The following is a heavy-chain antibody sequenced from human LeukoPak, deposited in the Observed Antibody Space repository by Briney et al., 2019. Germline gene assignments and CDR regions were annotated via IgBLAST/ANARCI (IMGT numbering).Heavy chain of an antibody. CDR2: INPSGGST. Sequence: ASVKVSCQSSGYTFTSYYMHWVRQAPAQGLEWMGIINPSGGSTRYAQKFQGRVTISRDTSTSTVYMELSGLRSGDTAVYYCARELEYCSGGSCYMLDYWGQGTLVTVSS. CDR3: ARELEYCSGGSCYMLDY. J-gene: IGHJ4*02. D-gene: IGHD2-15*01. V-gene: IGHV1-46*01. CDR1: GYTFTSYY.